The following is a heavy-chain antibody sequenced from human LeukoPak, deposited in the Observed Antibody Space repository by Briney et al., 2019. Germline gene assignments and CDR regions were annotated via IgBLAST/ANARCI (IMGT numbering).Heavy chain of an antibody. V-gene: IGHV1-2*02. CDR3: ASPHTSYFDWLPRT. Sequence: ASVKVSCKASGYTFTGYYVHWVRQAPGQGLEWMGWINPNSGGTNYAQKFQGRVTMTRDTSISTAYMELSRLRSDDTAVYYCASPHTSYFDWLPRTWGQGTLVTVSS. J-gene: IGHJ5*02. D-gene: IGHD3-9*01. CDR2: INPNSGGT. CDR1: GYTFTGYY.